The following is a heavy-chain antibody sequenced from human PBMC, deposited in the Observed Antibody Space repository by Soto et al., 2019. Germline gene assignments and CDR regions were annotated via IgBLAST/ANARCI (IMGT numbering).Heavy chain of an antibody. D-gene: IGHD1-26*01. V-gene: IGHV3-74*01. J-gene: IGHJ6*02. Sequence: EVQLVESGGGLVQPGGSLRLSCAASGFTFSSYWMQWVRQAPGKGLVWVSRIDNAGSSVRYADSVKGRFTISRDNAKNTLYQQMNSLRAEDTAVYYCTRVGGSVSGMDVWGQETTVTVSS. CDR3: TRVGGSVSGMDV. CDR1: GFTFSSYW. CDR2: IDNAGSSV.